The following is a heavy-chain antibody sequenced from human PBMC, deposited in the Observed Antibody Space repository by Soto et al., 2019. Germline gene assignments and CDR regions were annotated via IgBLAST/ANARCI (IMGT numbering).Heavy chain of an antibody. D-gene: IGHD3-16*01. CDR3: ERPGGTPDLYFDY. CDR1: GFIFGAHA. CDR2: INWIGGST. J-gene: IGHJ4*02. V-gene: IGHV3-20*04. Sequence: EVQLVESGGGVVRPGGSLRLSCAASGFIFGAHAMSWVRQAPGKGLEWVSAINWIGGSTNYADSMKGRFTISRDNAKNSLSLQISSLRAENTALYYCERPGGTPDLYFDYWGQGTPVTVSS.